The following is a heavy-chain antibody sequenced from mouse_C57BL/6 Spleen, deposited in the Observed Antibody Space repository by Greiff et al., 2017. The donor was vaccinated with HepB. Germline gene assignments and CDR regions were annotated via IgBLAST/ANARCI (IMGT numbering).Heavy chain of an antibody. CDR1: GYTFTSYD. CDR3: ARRGIYYGNHEGYFDV. CDR2: IYPRDGST. V-gene: IGHV1-85*01. Sequence: QVQLQQSGPELVKPGASVKLSCKASGYTFTSYDINWVKQRPGQGLEWIGWIYPRDGSTKYNEKFKGKATLTVDTSSSTAYMELHSLTSEDSAVYFCARRGIYYGNHEGYFDVWGTGTTVTVSS. D-gene: IGHD2-1*01. J-gene: IGHJ1*03.